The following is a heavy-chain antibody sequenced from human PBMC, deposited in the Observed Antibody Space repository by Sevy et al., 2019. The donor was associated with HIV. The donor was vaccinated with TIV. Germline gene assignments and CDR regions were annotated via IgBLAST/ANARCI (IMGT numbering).Heavy chain of an antibody. Sequence: GRSLRLSCAASGFTFSKYSMSWVRQPPGKGLEWVSTLSFGCGEINHADSVKGRFTTSRDNSKNSLYLQMNNLRAEDTAVYYCAREGCTKPHDYWGQGTLVTVSS. CDR1: GFTFSKYS. CDR2: LSFGCGEI. J-gene: IGHJ4*02. V-gene: IGHV3-23*01. CDR3: AREGCTKPHDY. D-gene: IGHD2-8*01.